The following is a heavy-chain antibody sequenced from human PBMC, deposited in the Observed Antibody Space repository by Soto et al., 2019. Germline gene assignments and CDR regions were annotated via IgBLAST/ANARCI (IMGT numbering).Heavy chain of an antibody. CDR3: ASDLGPSIVVVPAAIEDYYYCGMDF. J-gene: IGHJ6*02. CDR2: IIPIFGTA. D-gene: IGHD2-2*01. V-gene: IGHV1-69*13. Sequence: SVKVSCKASGGTFSSYAISWVRQAPGQGLEWMGGIIPIFGTANYAQEFQGRVTITADESTSTAYVELGSLRSEETAVYYCASDLGPSIVVVPAAIEDYYYCGMDFWGQGTMVTVSS. CDR1: GGTFSSYA.